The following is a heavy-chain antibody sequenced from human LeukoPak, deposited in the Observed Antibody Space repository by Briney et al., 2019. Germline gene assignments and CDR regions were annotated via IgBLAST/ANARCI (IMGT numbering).Heavy chain of an antibody. Sequence: SETLSLTCTVSGGSISSGDYYWSWIRQPPGKGLEWIGSIYYSGSTYYNPSLKSRVTISVDTSKNQFSLRLSSVTAADTAVYYCARGRDSRGYQFMGFDSWGQGTLVTVSS. J-gene: IGHJ4*02. CDR3: ARGRDSRGYQFMGFDS. CDR2: IYYSGST. V-gene: IGHV4-39*07. CDR1: GGSISSGDYY. D-gene: IGHD3-22*01.